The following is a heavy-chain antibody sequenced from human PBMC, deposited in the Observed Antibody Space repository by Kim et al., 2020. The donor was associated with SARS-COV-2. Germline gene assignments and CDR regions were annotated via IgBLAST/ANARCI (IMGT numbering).Heavy chain of an antibody. CDR2: IKQDGSQK. V-gene: IGHV3-7*03. CDR3: ARERPDGFRPPEDWYFDL. CDR1: GFTFSSYW. J-gene: IGHJ2*01. D-gene: IGHD1-1*01. Sequence: GGSLRLSCAASGFTFSSYWMSWVRQAPGKGLEWVANIKQDGSQKYYVDSVKGRFTISRDNAKNSLYLQMNSLRAEDTAVYYCARERPDGFRPPEDWYFDLWGRGTLVAVSS.